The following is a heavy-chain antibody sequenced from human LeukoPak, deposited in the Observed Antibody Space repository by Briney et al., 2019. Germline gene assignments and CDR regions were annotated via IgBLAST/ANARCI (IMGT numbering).Heavy chain of an antibody. CDR1: GGSISSGGYY. Sequence: MPSETLSLTCTVSGGSISSGGYYWSWIRQHPWKGLEWIGYIYYSGSTYYNPSLKSRVTISVDTSKNQFSLKLSSVTAADTAGYYCAREDCSGGSCYSDWGQGTLVTVSS. D-gene: IGHD2-15*01. J-gene: IGHJ4*02. CDR3: AREDCSGGSCYSD. CDR2: IYYSGST. V-gene: IGHV4-31*03.